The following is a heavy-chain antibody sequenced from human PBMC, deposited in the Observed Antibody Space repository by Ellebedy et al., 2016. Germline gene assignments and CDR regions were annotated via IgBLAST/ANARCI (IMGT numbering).Heavy chain of an antibody. V-gene: IGHV3-30*18. CDR2: ISDDGSND. CDR1: GITFSHYG. D-gene: IGHD4-23*01. J-gene: IGHJ4*02. CDR3: AKGATTVVNYFDY. Sequence: GGSLRLXCAASGITFSHYGMHWVRQAPGKGLEWVAGISDDGSNDFYADSVKGRFTITRDNSKNTFHLQMKSLRTEDTAVYYCAKGATTVVNYFDYWGQGTLVTVSS.